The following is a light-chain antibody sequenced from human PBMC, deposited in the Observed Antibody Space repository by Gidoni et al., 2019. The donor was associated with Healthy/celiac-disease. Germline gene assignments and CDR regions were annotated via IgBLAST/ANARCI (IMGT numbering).Light chain of an antibody. CDR3: QQRSNWPLT. Sequence: EIVLTQSPATLSLSPGERATLSCRASQSVSSYLAWYQQKPGQAPRLLIYDASNRATGIPARFSGSGSATDFTLTIRRLEPEYFAVYYCQQRSNWPLTFGGGTKVEIK. CDR2: DAS. CDR1: QSVSSY. V-gene: IGKV3-11*01. J-gene: IGKJ4*01.